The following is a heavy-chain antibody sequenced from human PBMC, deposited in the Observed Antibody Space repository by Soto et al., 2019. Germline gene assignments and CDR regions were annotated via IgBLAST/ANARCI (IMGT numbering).Heavy chain of an antibody. V-gene: IGHV3-30-3*01. D-gene: IGHD6-13*01. Sequence: ESVGGVVQPGRSLRLSCAASGFTFSSYAMHWVRQAPGTGLEWVAVISYDGSNKYYADSVKGRFTISRDNSKNTLYLQMNSLRAEDTAVYYCARDQGIGYPLFDYWGQGTLVTVSS. CDR3: ARDQGIGYPLFDY. J-gene: IGHJ4*02. CDR2: ISYDGSNK. CDR1: GFTFSSYA.